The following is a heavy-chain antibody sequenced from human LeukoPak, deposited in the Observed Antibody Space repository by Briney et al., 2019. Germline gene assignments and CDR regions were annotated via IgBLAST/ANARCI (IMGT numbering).Heavy chain of an antibody. Sequence: GESLKISCKGSGYSFTSYWIGWVRLMPGKGLEWMGIIHPGDSDTRYSPSFQGQVTMSADESITTAYLQWSSLKASDSAMYYCARGGRYRYGPSDYWGQGTLVTVSS. D-gene: IGHD5-18*01. J-gene: IGHJ4*02. V-gene: IGHV5-51*01. CDR1: GYSFTSYW. CDR3: ARGGRYRYGPSDY. CDR2: IHPGDSDT.